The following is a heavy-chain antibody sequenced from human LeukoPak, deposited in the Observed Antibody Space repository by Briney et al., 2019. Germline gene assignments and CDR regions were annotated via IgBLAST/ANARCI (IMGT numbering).Heavy chain of an antibody. V-gene: IGHV3-33*08. D-gene: IGHD1-26*01. Sequence: GGSLRLSCAASGFTFSSYWMSWVRQAPGKGLEWVAVIWYDGSNENYADSVKGRFTISRDNSKKTMYLQMNSLRAEDTAVYYCARQGIVGAKRGGWFDYWGQGTLVTVSS. CDR1: GFTFSSYW. CDR3: ARQGIVGAKRGGWFDY. CDR2: IWYDGSNE. J-gene: IGHJ4*02.